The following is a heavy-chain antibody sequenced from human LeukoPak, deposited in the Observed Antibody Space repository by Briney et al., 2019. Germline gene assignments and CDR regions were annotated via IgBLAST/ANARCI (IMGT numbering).Heavy chain of an antibody. D-gene: IGHD4/OR15-4a*01. V-gene: IGHV3-30-3*01. J-gene: IGHJ6*02. CDR3: ARDDYSDSPTYYNGMDV. Sequence: PGGSLRLSCAASGFTFSSYAMHWVRQAPGKELEWVAVISYDGSNKYYADSVKGRFTISRDNSKNTLYLQMNSLRAEDTAVYFCARDDYSDSPTYYNGMDVWGQGTAVTVSS. CDR2: ISYDGSNK. CDR1: GFTFSSYA.